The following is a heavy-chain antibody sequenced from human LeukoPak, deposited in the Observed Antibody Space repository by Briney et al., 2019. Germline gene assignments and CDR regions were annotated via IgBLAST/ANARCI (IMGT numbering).Heavy chain of an antibody. V-gene: IGHV1-69*05. CDR1: GGTFSSYA. CDR2: IIPIFGTA. J-gene: IGHJ1*01. D-gene: IGHD2-15*01. Sequence: SVKVSCKASGGTFSSYAISWVRQAPGQGLEWMGGIIPIFGTANYAQKFQGRVTITTDESTSTAYMELSSLRAEDTALYYCAKGFDIYCSGGSCYATGSFQHWGQGTLVTVSS. CDR3: AKGFDIYCSGGSCYATGSFQH.